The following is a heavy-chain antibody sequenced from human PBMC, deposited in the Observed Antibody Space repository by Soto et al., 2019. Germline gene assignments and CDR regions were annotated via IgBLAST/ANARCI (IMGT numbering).Heavy chain of an antibody. CDR1: GGTFSSYT. J-gene: IGHJ4*02. CDR2: IIPILGIA. CDR3: ARDLCNTGYCSSTPLDY. V-gene: IGHV1-69*04. Sequence: ASVKVSCKASGGTFSSYTISWVRQAPGQGLEWMGRIIPILGIANYAQKFQGRVTITAEKYTSTAYMELSSLRSEDTAVYYCARDLCNTGYCSSTPLDYWGQGTLVTVSS. D-gene: IGHD2-2*01.